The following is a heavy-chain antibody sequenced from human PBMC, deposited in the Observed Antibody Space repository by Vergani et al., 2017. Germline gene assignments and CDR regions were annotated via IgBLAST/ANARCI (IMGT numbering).Heavy chain of an antibody. J-gene: IGHJ6*02. CDR3: ARDRSIVGATSYYYYGMDV. CDR1: GYTFTSYG. CDR2: ISPIFGTA. D-gene: IGHD1-26*01. Sequence: QVQLVQSGAEVKKPGASVKVSCKASGYTFTSYGISWVRQAPGQGLEWMGRISPIFGTANYAQKFQGRVTITADESTSTAYMELSSLRSEDTAVYYCARDRSIVGATSYYYYGMDVWGQGTTVTVSS. V-gene: IGHV1-69*13.